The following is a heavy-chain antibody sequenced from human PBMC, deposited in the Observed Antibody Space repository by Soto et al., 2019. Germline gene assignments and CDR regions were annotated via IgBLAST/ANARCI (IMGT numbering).Heavy chain of an antibody. CDR1: GNTFTNYD. CDR3: ARGVKFGAYSRWFDP. Sequence: QVQLVQSGAEVKKPGASVKVSCKASGNTFTNYDINWVRQATGQGLEYLGWMNPNSGDTAYVQKFQGRVTSTWGTCIATAYMELRSLRSEDTAVYFCARGVKFGAYSRWFDPWGQGALVTVSS. CDR2: MNPNSGDT. J-gene: IGHJ5*02. D-gene: IGHD4-17*01. V-gene: IGHV1-8*01.